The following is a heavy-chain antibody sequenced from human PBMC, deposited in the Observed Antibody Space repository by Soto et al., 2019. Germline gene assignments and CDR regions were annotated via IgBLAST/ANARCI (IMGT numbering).Heavy chain of an antibody. CDR1: GGSVSSDSYY. V-gene: IGHV4-61*01. J-gene: IGHJ4*02. CDR2: IYYRGSA. CDR3: VRANYFDF. Sequence: QVQLQESGPGLVKPSETLSLTCTVSGGSVSSDSYYWNWIRQPPGKGLEWIGSIYYRGSANSNPSLKSRLTITVDRSKNQFSLKLNSVTAADTAIYYCVRANYFDFWGRGTLVIVSS.